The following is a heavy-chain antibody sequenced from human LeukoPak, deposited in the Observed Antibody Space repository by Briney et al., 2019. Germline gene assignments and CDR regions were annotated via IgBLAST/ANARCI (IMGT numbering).Heavy chain of an antibody. J-gene: IGHJ5*02. CDR2: IYYSGST. D-gene: IGHD3-10*01. V-gene: IGHV4-39*07. Sequence: SETLSLTCTVSGGSISISSYYWGWIRQPPGKGLEWIGSIYYSGSTYYNPSLKSRVTISLDTSKNQFSLKLSSVTAADTAVYYCARISSAIPHHWGQGTLVTVSS. CDR1: GGSISISSYY. CDR3: ARISSAIPHH.